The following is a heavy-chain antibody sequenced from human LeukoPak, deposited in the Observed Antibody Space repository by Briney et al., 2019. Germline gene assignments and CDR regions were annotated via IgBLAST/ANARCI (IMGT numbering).Heavy chain of an antibody. Sequence: SETLSLTSTVSGSSISSGGYYWSWIRQHPGKGLEWIGYIYYSGSTYYNPSLESRVTISVDTSKNQFSLKLSSVTAADTAVYYCARDGRLRFLEWSEMDVWGKGTTVTVSS. J-gene: IGHJ6*04. CDR3: ARDGRLRFLEWSEMDV. V-gene: IGHV4-31*03. D-gene: IGHD3-3*01. CDR1: GSSISSGGYY. CDR2: IYYSGST.